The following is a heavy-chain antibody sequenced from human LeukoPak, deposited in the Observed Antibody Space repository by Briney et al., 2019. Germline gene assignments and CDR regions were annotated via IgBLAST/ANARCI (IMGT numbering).Heavy chain of an antibody. CDR3: ARGDGIVGATGYY. CDR1: GGSFSGYC. CDR2: INHSGST. V-gene: IGHV4-34*01. J-gene: IGHJ4*02. Sequence: SETLSLTCAVYGGSFSGYCWSWIRQPPGKGLEWIGEINHSGSTNYNPSLKSRVTISVDTSKNQFSLKLSSVTAADTAVYYCARGDGIVGATGYYWGQGTLVTVSS. D-gene: IGHD1-26*01.